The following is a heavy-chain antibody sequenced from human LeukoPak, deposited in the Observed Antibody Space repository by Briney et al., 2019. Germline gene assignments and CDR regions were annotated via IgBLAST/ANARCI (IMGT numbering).Heavy chain of an antibody. Sequence: GASVRVSCKASGDTFTTSHMHWVRQAPGQGVEWMGKINPSGGSTTYAQQFQGRVSMTRDLSMSTVYMELSSLRSEDTAVYYCVRNLMQFTGLAYWGQGTLVTVSS. CDR3: VRNLMQFTGLAY. V-gene: IGHV1-46*01. CDR1: GDTFTTSH. CDR2: INPSGGST. J-gene: IGHJ4*02. D-gene: IGHD2-8*02.